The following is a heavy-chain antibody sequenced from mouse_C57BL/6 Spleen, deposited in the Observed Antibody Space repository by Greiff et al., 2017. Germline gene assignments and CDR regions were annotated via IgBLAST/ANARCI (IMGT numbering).Heavy chain of an antibody. Sequence: QVQLQQPGTELVKPGASVQLSCKASGYTFTSYWMHWVKQRPGHGLEWIGNINPSNGGTNYNEKFKSKATLTVDKSSSTAYMQLSSLTSEDSAVYYCARGWEGWYFDVWGTGTTVTVSS. CDR1: GYTFTSYW. V-gene: IGHV1-53*01. CDR2: INPSNGGT. CDR3: ARGWEGWYFDV. J-gene: IGHJ1*03. D-gene: IGHD4-1*01.